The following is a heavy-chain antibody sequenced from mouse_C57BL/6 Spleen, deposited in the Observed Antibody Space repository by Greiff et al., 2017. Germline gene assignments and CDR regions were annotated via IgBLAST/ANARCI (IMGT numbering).Heavy chain of an antibody. D-gene: IGHD2-3*01. CDR2: IYPSDSET. CDR1: GYTFTSYW. V-gene: IGHV1-61*01. CDR3: ARSGWFLGYFDV. Sequence: QVQLQQPGAELVRPGSSVKLSCKASGYTFTSYWMDWVKQRPGQGLEWIGNIYPSDSETHYNQKFKDKATLTVDKSSSTAYMQLSSLTSEYSAVYYCARSGWFLGYFDVWGTGTTVTVSS. J-gene: IGHJ1*03.